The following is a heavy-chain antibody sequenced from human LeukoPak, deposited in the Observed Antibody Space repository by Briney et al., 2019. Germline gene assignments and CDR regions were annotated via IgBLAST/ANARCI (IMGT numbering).Heavy chain of an antibody. Sequence: SSETLSLTCSVSGGSITYYYWSWIRQPAGKGLEWIGRIQTSGKTNYNPSLKSRVTMSVDTSKNQFSLNLRSVTAADTAVYYCARDICGYNYGCFDSWGQGTLVTVSS. D-gene: IGHD5-18*01. J-gene: IGHJ4*02. CDR1: GGSITYYY. CDR2: IQTSGKT. CDR3: ARDICGYNYGCFDS. V-gene: IGHV4-4*07.